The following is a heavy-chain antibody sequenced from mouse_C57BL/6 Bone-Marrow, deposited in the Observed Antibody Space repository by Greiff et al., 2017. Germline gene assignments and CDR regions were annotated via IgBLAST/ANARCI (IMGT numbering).Heavy chain of an antibody. CDR1: GFTFSSYG. Sequence: EVQGVESGGDLVKPGGSLKLSCAASGFTFSSYGMSWVRQTPDKRLEWVATISSGGSYTHYPARVKGRFTISRDNAKNTLYLQMSSLKSEDTAMYYCARRLYYGSSYYWYFDVWGTGTTVTVSS. CDR2: ISSGGSYT. V-gene: IGHV5-6*01. J-gene: IGHJ1*03. D-gene: IGHD1-1*01. CDR3: ARRLYYGSSYYWYFDV.